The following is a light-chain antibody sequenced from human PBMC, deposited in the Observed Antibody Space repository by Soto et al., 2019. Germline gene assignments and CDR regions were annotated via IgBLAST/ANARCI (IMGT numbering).Light chain of an antibody. J-gene: IGLJ3*02. CDR2: EVS. CDR1: SSDVGGYNY. V-gene: IGLV2-14*01. CDR3: SSFTSINTWV. Sequence: QSALTQPASVSGSPGQSITISYTGTSSDVGGYNYVSWYQQHPGKAPKLMIYEVSNRPSGVSNRFSGSKSGNTASLTISGLQAEDEADYYCSSFTSINTWVFGGGTKLTVL.